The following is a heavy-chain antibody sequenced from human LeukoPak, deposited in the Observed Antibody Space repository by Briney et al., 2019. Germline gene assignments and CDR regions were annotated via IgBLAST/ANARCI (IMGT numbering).Heavy chain of an antibody. Sequence: PSETLSLTCTVSGVSISSYYWSWIRQPPGKGLEWIGYIYYSGSTNCNPSLKRRVTISVDTSKNQFSLKLSSVTAADTAVYYCARGRQLLSEWGQGTLVTVSS. J-gene: IGHJ4*02. V-gene: IGHV4-59*01. CDR2: IYYSGST. CDR1: GVSISSYY. CDR3: ARGRQLLSE. D-gene: IGHD3-10*01.